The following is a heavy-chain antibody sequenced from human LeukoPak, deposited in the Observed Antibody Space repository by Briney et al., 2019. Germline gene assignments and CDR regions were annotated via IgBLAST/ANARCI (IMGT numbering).Heavy chain of an antibody. Sequence: GASVKVSCKASGGTFSSYAISWVRQAPGQGLEWMGGIIPIFGTANYAQKFQGRVSMTTDTSTSTAYMELRSLRSDDTAVYYCARDRAMIVVFAFDIWGQGTMVTVSS. CDR2: IIPIFGTA. D-gene: IGHD3-22*01. J-gene: IGHJ3*02. CDR1: GGTFSSYA. CDR3: ARDRAMIVVFAFDI. V-gene: IGHV1-69*05.